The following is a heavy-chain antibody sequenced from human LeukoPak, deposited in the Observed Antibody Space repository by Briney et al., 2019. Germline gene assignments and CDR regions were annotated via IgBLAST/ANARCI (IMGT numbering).Heavy chain of an antibody. CDR2: ITSDGSST. CDR1: GFTFSSTW. Sequence: GGSLRLSCAASGFTFSSTWMHWVRQPPGKGLVWVARITSDGSSTTYAESVKGRFTISRDNAKNTLYLQMNSLRAEDTAVYYCARDKEKGGSGSKFDYWGQGTLVTVSS. CDR3: ARDKEKGGSGSKFDY. V-gene: IGHV3-74*03. D-gene: IGHD3-10*01. J-gene: IGHJ4*02.